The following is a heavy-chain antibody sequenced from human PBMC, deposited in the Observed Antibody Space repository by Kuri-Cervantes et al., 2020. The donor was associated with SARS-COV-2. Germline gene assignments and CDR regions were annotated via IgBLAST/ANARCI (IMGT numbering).Heavy chain of an antibody. CDR1: GFTFSSYA. CDR2: ISYDGSNK. J-gene: IGHJ4*02. V-gene: IGHV3-30-3*01. Sequence: LSLTCAASGFTFSSYAMHWVRQAPGKGLEWVAVISYDGSNKYYADSVKGRFTISRDNSKNTLYLQMNSLRAEDTAVYYCARDQGLRFLEWDGIDYWGQGTLVTVSS. CDR3: ARDQGLRFLEWDGIDY. D-gene: IGHD3-3*01.